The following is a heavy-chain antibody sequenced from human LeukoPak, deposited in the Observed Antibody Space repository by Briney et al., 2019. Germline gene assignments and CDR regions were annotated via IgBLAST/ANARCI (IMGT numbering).Heavy chain of an antibody. V-gene: IGHV1-69*02. CDR3: ASTISDYDFWSGYYSLYYYYYMDV. D-gene: IGHD3-3*01. J-gene: IGHJ6*03. CDR2: IIPILGIA. Sequence: SVKVSCKASGGTFSGYTISWVRQAPGQGLEWMGRIIPILGIANYAQKFQGRVTITADKSTSTAYMELSSLRSEDTAVYYCASTISDYDFWSGYYSLYYYYYMDVWGKGTTVTVSS. CDR1: GGTFSGYT.